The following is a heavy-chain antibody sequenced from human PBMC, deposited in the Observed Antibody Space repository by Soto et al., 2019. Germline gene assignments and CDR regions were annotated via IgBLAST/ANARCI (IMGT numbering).Heavy chain of an antibody. Sequence: LRLSCAASGFTFSSYWMSWVRQAPGKGLEWVANIKQDGSEKYYVDSVKGRFTISRDSAKNSLYLQMNSLRAEDTAVYYCARDHGYCSSTSCYDYYYYYGMDVWGQGTTVTVSS. J-gene: IGHJ6*02. CDR3: ARDHGYCSSTSCYDYYYYYGMDV. V-gene: IGHV3-7*01. D-gene: IGHD2-2*03. CDR2: IKQDGSEK. CDR1: GFTFSSYW.